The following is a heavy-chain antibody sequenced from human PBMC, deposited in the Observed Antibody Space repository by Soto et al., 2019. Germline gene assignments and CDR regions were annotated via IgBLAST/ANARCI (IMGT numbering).Heavy chain of an antibody. D-gene: IGHD3-16*01. CDR2: FSDDGVTA. CDR3: AKATSGGSKSYGMDV. Sequence: GGSLRLSCAASGFTFSSHSMTWGRQAPGKGLEWVSTFSDDGVTANYADSVKGRFTISRDNSKKTLHLQMNSLGAEDTAVYYCAKATSGGSKSYGMDVWGQGTTVTVSS. V-gene: IGHV3-23*01. J-gene: IGHJ6*02. CDR1: GFTFSSHS.